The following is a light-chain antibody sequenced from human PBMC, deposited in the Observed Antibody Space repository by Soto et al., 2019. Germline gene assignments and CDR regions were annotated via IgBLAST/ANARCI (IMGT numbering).Light chain of an antibody. V-gene: IGLV2-14*01. CDR1: SSDVGGYNY. CDR3: STYTSSSTPVV. CDR2: DVS. J-gene: IGLJ2*01. Sequence: QSALTQPASVSGSPGQSITISCTGTSSDVGGYNYVYWYQQHPGKAPKLMIYDVSNRPSGVSNRFSASKSGNTASLTISGLQAEDEADYYCSTYTSSSTPVVFGGGTKLTAL.